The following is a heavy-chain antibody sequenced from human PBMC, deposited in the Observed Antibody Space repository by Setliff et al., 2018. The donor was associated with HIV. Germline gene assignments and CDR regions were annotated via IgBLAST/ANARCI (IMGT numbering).Heavy chain of an antibody. V-gene: IGHV4-31*03. J-gene: IGHJ5*02. D-gene: IGHD2-21*02. CDR3: TREVVVVTGIWFDP. Sequence: SETLSLTCTVSGGPISSGGHYWSWIRQHPGKGLEWIGYIYYSGSTYYNPSLKSRVTISVDTSKNQFSLKLSSVTAADTAVYYCTREVVVVTGIWFDPWGQGILVTVSS. CDR2: IYYSGST. CDR1: GGPISSGGHY.